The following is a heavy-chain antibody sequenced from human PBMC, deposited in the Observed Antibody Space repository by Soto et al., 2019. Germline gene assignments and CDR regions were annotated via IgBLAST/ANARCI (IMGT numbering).Heavy chain of an antibody. CDR2: IIPIFGIA. D-gene: IGHD3-22*01. CDR1: GGTFRRYG. J-gene: IGHJ4*02. CDR3: AGPYYDSRGYYLGY. V-gene: IGHV1-69*12. Sequence: QVQLVQSGAEVKKPGSSVKVSCKASGGTFRRYGISWVRQAPGQGLEWMGGIIPIFGIANYAQKFQGRVTITADESTSIAYMELSSLRSGDTAVYYCAGPYYDSRGYYLGYWGQGTLVTVSS.